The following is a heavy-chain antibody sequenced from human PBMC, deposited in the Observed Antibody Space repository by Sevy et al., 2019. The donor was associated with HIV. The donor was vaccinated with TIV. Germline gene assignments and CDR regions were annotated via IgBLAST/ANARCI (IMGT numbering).Heavy chain of an antibody. CDR2: IYYSGST. CDR1: GGSISSSSYY. V-gene: IGHV4-39*01. D-gene: IGHD3-3*01. Sequence: SETLSLTCTVSGGSISSSSYYWGWIRQPPGKGLEWIGSIYYSGSTYYNPSLKSRVTISVDTSKNQFSLKLSSVTAADMAVYYCARQTYYDFWSGYYSLFDYWGQGTLVTVSS. CDR3: ARQTYYDFWSGYYSLFDY. J-gene: IGHJ4*02.